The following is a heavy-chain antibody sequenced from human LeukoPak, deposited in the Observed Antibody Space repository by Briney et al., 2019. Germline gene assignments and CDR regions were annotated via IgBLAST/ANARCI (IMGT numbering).Heavy chain of an antibody. J-gene: IGHJ5*02. CDR1: GYTFTGYY. CDR2: INPNSGGT. CDR3: ASPLYLRDGYNSPRSNWYDP. Sequence: ASVKVSCKASGYTFTGYYLHWVRQAPGQGLEWMGWINPNSGGTNYAQKFQGRVTMTRDTSISTAYMELSRLRCDDTAVYYCASPLYLRDGYNSPRSNWYDPWGQGTLVTVSS. D-gene: IGHD5-24*01. V-gene: IGHV1-2*02.